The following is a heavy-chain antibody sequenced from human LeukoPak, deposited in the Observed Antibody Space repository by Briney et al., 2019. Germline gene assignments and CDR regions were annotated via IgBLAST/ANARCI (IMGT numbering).Heavy chain of an antibody. V-gene: IGHV3-23*01. D-gene: IGHD4/OR15-4a*01. Sequence: GGSLRLSCAASGFTFSSDAMRWVRQAPGKGLEWVSAISSSGGSTYYADSVRGRFIISRDSPKNTLYLQMNSLRAEDTAVYYCARRAGAYSHPYDYWGQGTLVTVSS. CDR3: ARRAGAYSHPYDY. CDR2: ISSSGGST. J-gene: IGHJ4*02. CDR1: GFTFSSDA.